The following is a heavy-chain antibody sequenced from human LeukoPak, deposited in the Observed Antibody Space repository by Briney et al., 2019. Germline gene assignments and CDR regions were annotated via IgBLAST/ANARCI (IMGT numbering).Heavy chain of an antibody. CDR3: AKNDERGRYDILTSYYMDV. CDR2: ISGYNGNT. CDR1: GYTFTTYG. V-gene: IGHV1-18*01. Sequence: GASVKVSCKASGYTFTTYGISWVRQAPGQGLEWMGWISGYNGNTHYAQKVQGRVTMTTDTSTNTASMELRSLRSDDTAVYYCAKNDERGRYDILTSYYMDVWGKGTTITISS. J-gene: IGHJ6*03. D-gene: IGHD3-9*01.